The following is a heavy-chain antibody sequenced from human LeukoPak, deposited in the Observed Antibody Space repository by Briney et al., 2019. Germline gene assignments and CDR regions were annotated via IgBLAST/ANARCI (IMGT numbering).Heavy chain of an antibody. CDR2: ISGSGGST. D-gene: IGHD3-22*01. CDR3: AKEVPDYYDSSGYYFPVL. J-gene: IGHJ4*02. CDR1: GFTFSSYA. V-gene: IGHV3-23*01. Sequence: PGGSLRLSCAASGFTFSSYAMSWVRQAPGKGLEWVSAISGSGGSTYYADSVKGRFTISRDNSKNTLYLQMNSLRAEDTAVYYCAKEVPDYYDSSGYYFPVLWGQGTLVTVSS.